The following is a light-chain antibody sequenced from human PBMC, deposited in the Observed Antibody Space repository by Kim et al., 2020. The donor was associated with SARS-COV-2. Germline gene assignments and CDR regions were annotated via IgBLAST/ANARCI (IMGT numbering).Light chain of an antibody. CDR1: SSNIGNHY. Sequence: QSVLTQPPSVSAASGQKVTISCSGSSSNIGNHYVSWYQHLPGAAPKLLIYNNNERPSGIPDRFSGSKSGTSATLGITGLQTGDEADYYCATWDRSLGAGVFGGGTQLTVL. CDR3: ATWDRSLGAGV. V-gene: IGLV1-51*01. J-gene: IGLJ3*02. CDR2: NNN.